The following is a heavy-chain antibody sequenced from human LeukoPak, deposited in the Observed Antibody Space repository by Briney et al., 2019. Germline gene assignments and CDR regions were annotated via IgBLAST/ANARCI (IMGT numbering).Heavy chain of an antibody. CDR2: IIPIFGTA. D-gene: IGHD4-17*01. V-gene: IGHV1-69*05. CDR1: GGTFSSYG. J-gene: IGHJ5*02. CDR3: ARGGWTTGFNWFDP. Sequence: GASVKVSCKASGGTFSSYGISWVRQAPGQGLEWMGGIIPIFGTANYAQKFQGRVTITTDESTSTAYMELSSLRSEDTAVYYCARGGWTTGFNWFDPWGQGTLVTVSS.